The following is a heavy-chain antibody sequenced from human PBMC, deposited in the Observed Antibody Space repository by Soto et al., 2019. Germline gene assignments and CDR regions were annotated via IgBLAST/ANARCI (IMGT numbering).Heavy chain of an antibody. CDR1: GYIFSSKW. Sequence: GESLKISCKGSGYIFSSKWIVWVLHMPGKCLDCIGIIYPFYSDTRYSPSFQGQFTISADNSIITSYLHCIILKASNTAIYYCARPDISISRRYYEGLDVWGQGTTVTVSS. CDR3: ARPDISISRRYYEGLDV. CDR2: IYPFYSDT. D-gene: IGHD3-22*01. J-gene: IGHJ6*02. V-gene: IGHV5-51*01.